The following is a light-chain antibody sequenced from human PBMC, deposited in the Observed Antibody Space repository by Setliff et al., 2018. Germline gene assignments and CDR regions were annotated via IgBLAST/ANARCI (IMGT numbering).Light chain of an antibody. Sequence: QSVLTQPASVSGSPGQSITISCTGTSSDVGAYNFVSWYQQHPGKAPKGIIYDVSKRPSGLSNRVSGSKSDNTASLTISGLQADDEADYYCCSYAGISTFGVFGTGTKVTVL. CDR2: DVS. CDR1: SSDVGAYNF. J-gene: IGLJ1*01. CDR3: CSYAGISTFGV. V-gene: IGLV2-23*02.